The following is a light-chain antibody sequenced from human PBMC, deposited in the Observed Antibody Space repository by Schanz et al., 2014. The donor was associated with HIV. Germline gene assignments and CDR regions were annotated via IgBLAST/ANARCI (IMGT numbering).Light chain of an antibody. Sequence: DIQMTQSPSRLSASVGDSVTITCRASQGIGTWLAWYQQKPGKAPELLIYEASTLKSGVPLRFTGSGSGTEFALTISSLQPDDFATYYCQQRSNWPLTFGGGTKVEIK. CDR3: QQRSNWPLT. CDR1: QGIGTW. CDR2: EAS. J-gene: IGKJ4*01. V-gene: IGKV1-5*03.